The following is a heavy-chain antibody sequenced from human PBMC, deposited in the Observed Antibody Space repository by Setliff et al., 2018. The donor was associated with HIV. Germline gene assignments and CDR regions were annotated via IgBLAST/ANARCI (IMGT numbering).Heavy chain of an antibody. Sequence: PGGSLRLSCAASGFTFSKYAMSWVRQAPGKGLEWVSAISDSGGSTYYADSVKGRFTISRDNAKNSLYLQMNSLRAEDTAVYYCARDWVAVAGYYYMDVWGKGTTVTVSS. CDR1: GFTFSKYA. J-gene: IGHJ6*03. V-gene: IGHV3-23*01. D-gene: IGHD6-19*01. CDR2: ISDSGGST. CDR3: ARDWVAVAGYYYMDV.